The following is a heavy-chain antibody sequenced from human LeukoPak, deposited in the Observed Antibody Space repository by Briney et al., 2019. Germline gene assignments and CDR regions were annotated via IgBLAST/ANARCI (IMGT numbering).Heavy chain of an antibody. Sequence: PGGSLRLSCAASGFTFSSYWMSWVRQAPRKGLEWVSAISGSGGSTYYADSVKGRFTISRDNSKNTLYLQMNSLRAEDTAVYYCAKLGEGGYSYDYLPYYFDYWGQGTLVTVSS. CDR2: ISGSGGST. CDR1: GFTFSSYW. CDR3: AKLGEGGYSYDYLPYYFDY. J-gene: IGHJ4*02. D-gene: IGHD5-18*01. V-gene: IGHV3-23*01.